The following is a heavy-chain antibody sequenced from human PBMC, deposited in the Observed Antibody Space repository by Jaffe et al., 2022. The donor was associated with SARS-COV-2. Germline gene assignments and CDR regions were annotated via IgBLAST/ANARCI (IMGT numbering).Heavy chain of an antibody. CDR3: TSYASGF. V-gene: IGHV3-23*01. CDR1: GFTFSSYA. CDR2: ISGSGRST. D-gene: IGHD1-26*01. J-gene: IGHJ4*02. Sequence: EVQLLESGGGLVQPGGSLRLSCAASGFTFSSYAMYWARQAPGKGLEWVSAISGSGRSTFYADSVKGRFTISRDNSSNTLYLQMRRLRAEDTAVYYCTSYASGFWGQGTLVTVSS.